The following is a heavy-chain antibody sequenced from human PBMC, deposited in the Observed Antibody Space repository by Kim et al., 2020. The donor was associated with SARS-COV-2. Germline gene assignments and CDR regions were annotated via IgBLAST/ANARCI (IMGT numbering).Heavy chain of an antibody. CDR1: GSSFTSYW. V-gene: IGHV5-51*01. CDR2: IYPGDSDT. Sequence: GASLQISCKGSGSSFTSYWIGWVRQMPGKGLEWMGIIYPGDSDTRYSPSFQGQVTISADKSISTAYLQWSSLKASDTAMYYCARHRGGYSYGPYYFDYWGQGTLVTVSS. J-gene: IGHJ4*02. D-gene: IGHD5-18*01. CDR3: ARHRGGYSYGPYYFDY.